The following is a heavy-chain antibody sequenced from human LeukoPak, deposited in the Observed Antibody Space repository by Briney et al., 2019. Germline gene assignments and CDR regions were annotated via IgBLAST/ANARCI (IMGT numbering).Heavy chain of an antibody. J-gene: IGHJ4*02. Sequence: VASVKVSCKASGGTFSSYAISWVRQAPGQGLEWMGGIIPIFGTANYAQKFQGRVTITADESTSTAYMELSSLRSEDTAVYYCARAARSGWYGGGYWGQGTLVTVSS. CDR3: ARAARSGWYGGGY. CDR2: IIPIFGTA. CDR1: GGTFSSYA. D-gene: IGHD6-19*01. V-gene: IGHV1-69*13.